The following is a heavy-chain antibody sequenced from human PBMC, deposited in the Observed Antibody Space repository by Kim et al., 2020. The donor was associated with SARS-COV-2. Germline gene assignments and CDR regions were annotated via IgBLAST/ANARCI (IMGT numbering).Heavy chain of an antibody. Sequence: GESLKISCKGSGYRFTTYWIGWVRQMPGKGLEWMGIIYPGDSDTRYSPSFQGQVTISADKSINTAYLRWSSLKASDTAMYYCARLSPEEVGELLWGYYDYWGQGTLVTVSS. CDR2: IYPGDSDT. CDR1: GYRFTTYW. CDR3: ARLSPEEVGELLWGYYDY. J-gene: IGHJ4*02. D-gene: IGHD3-10*01. V-gene: IGHV5-51*01.